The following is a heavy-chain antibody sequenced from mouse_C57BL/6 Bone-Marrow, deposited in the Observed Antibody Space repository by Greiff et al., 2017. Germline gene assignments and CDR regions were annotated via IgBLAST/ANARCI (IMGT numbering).Heavy chain of an antibody. CDR2: IWSGGST. Sequence: VQLQQSGPGLVQPSQSLSITCTVSGFSLTSYGVHWVRQSPGKGLEWLGVIWSGGSTDYNAAFISRLSISKDNSESQVFFKMNSLQADDTAIYYGARMDYYGSSRYWYFDIRGRGTTVTVSS. D-gene: IGHD1-1*01. CDR1: GFSLTSYG. J-gene: IGHJ1*03. CDR3: ARMDYYGSSRYWYFDI. V-gene: IGHV2-2*01.